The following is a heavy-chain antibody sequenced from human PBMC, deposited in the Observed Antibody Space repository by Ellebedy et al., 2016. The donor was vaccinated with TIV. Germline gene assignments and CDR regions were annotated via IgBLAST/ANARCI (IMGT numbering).Heavy chain of an antibody. CDR1: RYTFTYRY. D-gene: IGHD3-10*01. J-gene: IGHJ4*02. CDR3: GIWFGESYFDY. Sequence: ASVKVSXKASRYTFTYRYLHWVRQAPGQALEWMGWINPNSGGTNYAQKFQGRVTMTRDTSISTAYMELSRLRSDDTAVYYCGIWFGESYFDYWGQGTLVTVSS. V-gene: IGHV1-2*02. CDR2: INPNSGGT.